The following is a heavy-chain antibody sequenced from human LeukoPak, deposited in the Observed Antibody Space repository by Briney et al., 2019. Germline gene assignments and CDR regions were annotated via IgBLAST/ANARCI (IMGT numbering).Heavy chain of an antibody. D-gene: IGHD5-18*01. CDR2: IWYDGSNE. CDR3: ARAQGGKIQLWDYYFDY. Sequence: GGSLRLSCAASGFTFSNSGMHWVRQAPGKGLEWLAVIWYDGSNEKYADSVKGRFTISRDNSKNTLFLQMNSLRAEDTAVYFCARAQGGKIQLWDYYFDYWGQGTLVTVSS. CDR1: GFTFSNSG. V-gene: IGHV3-33*01. J-gene: IGHJ4*02.